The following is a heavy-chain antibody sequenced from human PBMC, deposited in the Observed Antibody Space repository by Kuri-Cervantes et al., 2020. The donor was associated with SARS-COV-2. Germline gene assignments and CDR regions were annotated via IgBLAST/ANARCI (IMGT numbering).Heavy chain of an antibody. Sequence: SETLSLTCTVSGGSISSYYWSWIRQPAGKGLEWIGRIYTSGSTYYNPSLKSRVTISVDRSKNQFSLKLSSVTAADTAVYYCTLIVYATSWFDPWGQGTLVTVSS. V-gene: IGHV4-4*07. CDR2: IYTSGST. CDR3: TLIVYATSWFDP. J-gene: IGHJ5*02. CDR1: GGSISSYY. D-gene: IGHD2-8*01.